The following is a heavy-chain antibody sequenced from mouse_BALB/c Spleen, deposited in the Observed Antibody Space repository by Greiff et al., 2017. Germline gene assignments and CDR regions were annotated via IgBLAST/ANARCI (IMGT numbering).Heavy chain of an antibody. V-gene: IGHV5-17*02. D-gene: IGHD2-4*01. CDR3: ARKGGYYDYGGAMDY. Sequence: EVQRVESGGGLVQPGGSRKLSCAASGFTFSSFGMHWVRQAPEKGLEWVAYISSGSSTIYYADTVKGRFTISRDNPKNTLFLQMTSLRSEDTAMYYCARKGGYYDYGGAMDYWGQGTSVTVSS. CDR1: GFTFSSFG. J-gene: IGHJ4*01. CDR2: ISSGSSTI.